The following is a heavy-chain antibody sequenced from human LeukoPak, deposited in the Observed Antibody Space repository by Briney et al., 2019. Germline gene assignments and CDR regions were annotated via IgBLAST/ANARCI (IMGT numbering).Heavy chain of an antibody. D-gene: IGHD4-23*01. CDR3: ARGYGGTYNWFDL. CDR1: GFTFSNYW. V-gene: IGHV3-74*01. CDR2: INSDGSST. Sequence: GGSVRLSCAASGFTFSNYWMHWARHAPGKGLMWVSRINSDGSSTTYADSVKGRFTISRDNAKNTLYLQMNSLRAKDTAVYYCARGYGGTYNWFDLWAQSTLVPVSS. J-gene: IGHJ5*02.